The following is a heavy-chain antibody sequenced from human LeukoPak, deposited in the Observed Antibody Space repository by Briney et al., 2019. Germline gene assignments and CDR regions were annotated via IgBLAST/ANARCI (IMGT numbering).Heavy chain of an antibody. J-gene: IGHJ3*02. CDR2: IYYSGST. V-gene: IGHV4-59*08. Sequence: PSETLSLTCTVSGGSISSYYWSWIRQPPGKGLEWIGYIYYSGSTNYNPSLKSRVTISVDTSKNQFSLKLSSVTAADTAVYYCARRIWFGELPKMDAFDIWGQGTMVTVSS. CDR1: GGSISSYY. D-gene: IGHD3-10*01. CDR3: ARRIWFGELPKMDAFDI.